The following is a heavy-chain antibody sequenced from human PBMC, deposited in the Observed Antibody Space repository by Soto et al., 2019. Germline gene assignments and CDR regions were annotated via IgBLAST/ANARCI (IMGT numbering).Heavy chain of an antibody. CDR3: TRAAIKGELLDY. D-gene: IGHD1-26*01. CDR1: GFTFNNYG. V-gene: IGHV3-33*01. Sequence: PGGSLRLSCAASGFTFNNYGMHWVRQAPGKGLEWVALIWHDGSNKGYADSVKGRFTISRDNSKNTLNLQMSSLRVEDTAVYYCTRAAIKGELLDYWGQGTQVTVSS. J-gene: IGHJ4*02. CDR2: IWHDGSNK.